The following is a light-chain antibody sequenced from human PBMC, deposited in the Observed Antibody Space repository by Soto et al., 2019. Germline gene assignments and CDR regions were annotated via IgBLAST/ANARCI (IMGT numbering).Light chain of an antibody. CDR1: RSDVGGYNF. J-gene: IGLJ2*01. CDR3: SSYTSTNTLV. CDR2: DVT. V-gene: IGLV2-14*01. Sequence: QSALTQPASVSGSPGQSITISCTGTRSDVGGYNFVSWYQQHPGKVPKLLIYDVTHRPSGVSNRFSASKSGNTASLTISGLQAEDEADYYCSSYTSTNTLVFGGGTKVTVL.